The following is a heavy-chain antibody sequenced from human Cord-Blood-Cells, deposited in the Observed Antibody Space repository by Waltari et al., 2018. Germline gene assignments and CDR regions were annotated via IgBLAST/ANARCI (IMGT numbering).Heavy chain of an antibody. D-gene: IGHD2-15*01. V-gene: IGHV3-9*01. CDR1: GFTFDDYA. Sequence: EVQLVESGGGLVQPGRSPRLSCAASGFTFDDYAMHWVRQAPGKGLEWVSGISWNSGSIGYADSVKGRFTISRDNAKNSLYLQMNSLRAEDTALYYCAKVIGRAIICSGGSCYFDYWGQGTLVTVSS. J-gene: IGHJ4*02. CDR3: AKVIGRAIICSGGSCYFDY. CDR2: ISWNSGSI.